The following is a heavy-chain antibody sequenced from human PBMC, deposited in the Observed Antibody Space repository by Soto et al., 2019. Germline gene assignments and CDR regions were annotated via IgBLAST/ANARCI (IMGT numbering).Heavy chain of an antibody. CDR3: ARGIAFDI. Sequence: QVQLQQWGAGLLKPSETLSLTCAVYGGSFSGYYWSWIRQPPGKGLEWIGEINQSGSTNYNPSLKSRVTISVDTSKNQFSLKLSSVTAADTAVYYCARGIAFDIWGQGTMVTVSS. CDR1: GGSFSGYY. V-gene: IGHV4-34*01. J-gene: IGHJ3*02. CDR2: INQSGST.